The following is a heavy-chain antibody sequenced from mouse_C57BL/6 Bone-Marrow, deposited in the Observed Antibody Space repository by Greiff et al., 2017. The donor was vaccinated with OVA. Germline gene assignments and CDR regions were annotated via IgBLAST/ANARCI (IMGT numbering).Heavy chain of an antibody. V-gene: IGHV3-1*01. CDR3: AGTIVDYYAMDY. D-gene: IGHD1-1*01. CDR2: ISYSGST. Sequence: VQLQQSGPGMVKPSQSLSLTCTVTGYSITSGYDWHWIRHFPGNKLEWMGYISYSGSTNYNPSLKSRISITQDTSKNHYYLKWNSVTTEDTATYYCAGTIVDYYAMDYWGQGTSVTVSS. CDR1: GYSITSGYD. J-gene: IGHJ4*01.